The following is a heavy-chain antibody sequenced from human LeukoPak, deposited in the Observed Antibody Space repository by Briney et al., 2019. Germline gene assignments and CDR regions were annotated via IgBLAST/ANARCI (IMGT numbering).Heavy chain of an antibody. CDR1: GFTFSSYA. Sequence: GGSLRLSCSPSGFTFSSYAMHWVRQATGKGLEYISVITSNGGRTYYADSVKGRFTITRDNAKNSLYLQMNSLRAEDTAVYYCARDRSVYWYFDRWGRGTLVTVSS. J-gene: IGHJ2*01. D-gene: IGHD4-17*01. V-gene: IGHV3-64*04. CDR3: ARDRSVYWYFDR. CDR2: ITSNGGRT.